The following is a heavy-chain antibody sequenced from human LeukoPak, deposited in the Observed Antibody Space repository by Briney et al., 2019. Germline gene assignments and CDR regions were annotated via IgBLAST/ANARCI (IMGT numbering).Heavy chain of an antibody. CDR3: AADPTHTNWFDP. Sequence: GASVKVSCKASGGTFSSYAISWVRQAPGQGLEWMGGIIPIFGTANYAQKFQGRVTITADKSTSTAYMELSSLRSEDTAVYYCAADPTHTNWFDPWGQGTLVTVSS. CDR2: IIPIFGTA. J-gene: IGHJ5*02. D-gene: IGHD4-17*01. V-gene: IGHV1-69*06. CDR1: GGTFSSYA.